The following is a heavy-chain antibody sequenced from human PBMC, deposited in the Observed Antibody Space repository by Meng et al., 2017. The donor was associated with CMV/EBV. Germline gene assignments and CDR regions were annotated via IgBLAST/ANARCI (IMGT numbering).Heavy chain of an antibody. D-gene: IGHD2-2*02. CDR2: IYTSGST. Sequence: QGQLQESGPGLVKPSETLSLTCTVSGGSISSYYWSWIRQPAGKGLEWIGRIYTSGSTNYNPSLKSRVTMSVDTSKNQFSLKLSSVTAADTAVYYCAREIVVVPAAIDNWFDPWGQGTLVTVFS. CDR1: GGSISSYY. V-gene: IGHV4-4*07. CDR3: AREIVVVPAAIDNWFDP. J-gene: IGHJ5*02.